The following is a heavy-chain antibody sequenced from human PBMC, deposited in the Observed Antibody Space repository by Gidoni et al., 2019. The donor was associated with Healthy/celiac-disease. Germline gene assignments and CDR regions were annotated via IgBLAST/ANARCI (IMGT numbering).Heavy chain of an antibody. CDR3: ARDPLYGMDV. Sequence: EVQLVESGGGLVQPGGSLRFSCAASGFTFSSYSRNWVRQAPGQGLAWVSYISSSSSTIYYADSVKCRFTISRDNAKNSLYLQMNSLRAEDTAVYYCARDPLYGMDVWGQGTTVTVSS. J-gene: IGHJ6*02. CDR1: GFTFSSYS. CDR2: ISSSSSTI. V-gene: IGHV3-48*01.